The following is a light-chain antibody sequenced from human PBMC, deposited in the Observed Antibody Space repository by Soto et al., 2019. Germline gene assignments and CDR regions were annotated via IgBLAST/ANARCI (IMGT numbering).Light chain of an antibody. CDR3: QQSNNLPKT. CDR1: QSVGSN. Sequence: EIVMTQSPDTLSVSPGETATLSCRASQSVGSNLAWYQQKPGQAPRLLISDASTRAAGLPARFSGSGSGTEFTLTISSLQSEDFAVYYCQQSNNLPKTFGQGTKV. CDR2: DAS. V-gene: IGKV3-15*01. J-gene: IGKJ1*01.